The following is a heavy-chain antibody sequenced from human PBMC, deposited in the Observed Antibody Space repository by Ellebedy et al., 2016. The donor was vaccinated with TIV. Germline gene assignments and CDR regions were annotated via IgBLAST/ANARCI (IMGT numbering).Heavy chain of an antibody. Sequence: GGSLRLXXAASGLNFDDYAMHWVRQAPGKDLEWVSGISWNSGSVNYADSVKGRFTISRDNVNDSLHLQMNSLRPEDTAFYYCVKDKSVSGFSFWFFDLWGRGTLVTVSS. D-gene: IGHD3-22*01. CDR1: GLNFDDYA. CDR2: ISWNSGSV. CDR3: VKDKSVSGFSFWFFDL. V-gene: IGHV3-9*01. J-gene: IGHJ2*01.